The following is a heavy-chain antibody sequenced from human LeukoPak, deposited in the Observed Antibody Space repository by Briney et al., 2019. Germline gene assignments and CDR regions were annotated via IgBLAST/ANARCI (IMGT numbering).Heavy chain of an antibody. CDR1: GFTFSSYG. CDR3: ARGSVYDSSGCYYKPLYYFDY. Sequence: PGGSLRLSCAASGFTFSSYGMHWVRQAPGKGLEWVAVIWYDGSNKYYADSVKGRFTISRDNSKNMLYLQMNSLRAEDTAVYYCARGSVYDSSGCYYKPLYYFDYWGQGTLVTVSS. CDR2: IWYDGSNK. D-gene: IGHD3-22*01. V-gene: IGHV3-33*01. J-gene: IGHJ4*02.